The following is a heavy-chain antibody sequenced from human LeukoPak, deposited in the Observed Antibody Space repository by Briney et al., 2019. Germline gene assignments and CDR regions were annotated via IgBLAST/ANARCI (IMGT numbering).Heavy chain of an antibody. Sequence: PSETLSLTCTVSGGSISSYYWSWIRQPPGKELEWIGYIYYSGSTNYNPSLKSRVTISVDTSKNQFSLKLSSVTAAGTAVYYCARHYVFVLGGSSFDYWGQGTLVTVSS. CDR1: GGSISSYY. D-gene: IGHD3-16*01. V-gene: IGHV4-59*01. CDR3: ARHYVFVLGGSSFDY. CDR2: IYYSGST. J-gene: IGHJ4*02.